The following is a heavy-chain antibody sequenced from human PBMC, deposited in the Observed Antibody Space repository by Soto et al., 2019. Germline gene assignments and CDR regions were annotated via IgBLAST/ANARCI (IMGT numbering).Heavy chain of an antibody. CDR3: ARERGLVVPAAMVDY. Sequence: ASVKVSCKASGYTFTSYGISWVRQAPGQGLEWMGWISAYNGNTNYAQKLQGRVTMTTDTSTSTAYMELRSLRSDGTAVYYCARERGLVVPAAMVDYWGQGTLVTVPQ. D-gene: IGHD2-2*01. CDR2: ISAYNGNT. V-gene: IGHV1-18*01. CDR1: GYTFTSYG. J-gene: IGHJ4*02.